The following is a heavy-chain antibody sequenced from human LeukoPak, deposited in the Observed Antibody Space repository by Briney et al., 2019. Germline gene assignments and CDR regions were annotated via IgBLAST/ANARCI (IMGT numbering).Heavy chain of an antibody. CDR1: GYTFTFYY. D-gene: IGHD3-10*01. CDR2: INPNSGGT. CDR3: ARDLSPYYGSGSWDY. V-gene: IGHV1-2*02. Sequence: ASVTVSCTASGYTFTFYYMHWVRQAPGQGLEWMGWINPNSGGTNYAQKFQGRVTMTRDTSISTAYMELSRLRSDDTAVYYCARDLSPYYGSGSWDYWGQGTLVTVSS. J-gene: IGHJ4*02.